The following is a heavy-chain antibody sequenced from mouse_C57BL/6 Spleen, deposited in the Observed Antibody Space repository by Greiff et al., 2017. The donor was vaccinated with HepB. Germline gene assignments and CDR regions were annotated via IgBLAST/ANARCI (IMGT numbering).Heavy chain of an antibody. CDR2: FHPYNDDT. Sequence: VKLVESGAELVKPGASVKMSCKASGYTFTTYPIEWMKQNHGKSLEWIGNFHPYNDDTKYNEKFKGKATLTVEKSSSTVYLELSRLTSDDSAVYYCARTYDGYYGGYFDYWGKGTTLTVSS. J-gene: IGHJ2*01. CDR1: GYTFTTYP. CDR3: ARTYDGYYGGYFDY. D-gene: IGHD2-3*01. V-gene: IGHV1-47*01.